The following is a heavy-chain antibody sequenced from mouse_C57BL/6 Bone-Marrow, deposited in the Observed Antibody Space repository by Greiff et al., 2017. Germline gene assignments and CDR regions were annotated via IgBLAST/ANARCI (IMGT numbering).Heavy chain of an antibody. V-gene: IGHV1-7*01. CDR2: INPSSGYT. CDR1: GYTFTSYW. CDR3: ARSTRTAVVAPHAMDY. Sequence: VKLVESGAELAKPGASVKLSCKASGYTFTSYWMHWVKQRPGQGLEWIGYINPSSGYTKYNQKFKDKATLTADKSSSTAYMQLSSLTYEDSAVYYCARSTRTAVVAPHAMDYWGQGTSVTVSS. D-gene: IGHD1-1*01. J-gene: IGHJ4*01.